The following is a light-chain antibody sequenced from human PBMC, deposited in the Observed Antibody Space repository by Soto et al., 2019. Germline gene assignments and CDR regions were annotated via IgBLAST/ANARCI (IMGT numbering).Light chain of an antibody. CDR3: QQYNTGPPFT. Sequence: EIVMTQSPSSLSVSPGERATLSCRASQSVTANLAWYQQKPGQAPRLLIYNGVTRATGIPARFTGSGSGREYTLTIISLQSEDVAMYYCQQYNTGPPFTFGPGTKVELK. V-gene: IGKV3-15*01. CDR1: QSVTAN. J-gene: IGKJ3*01. CDR2: NGV.